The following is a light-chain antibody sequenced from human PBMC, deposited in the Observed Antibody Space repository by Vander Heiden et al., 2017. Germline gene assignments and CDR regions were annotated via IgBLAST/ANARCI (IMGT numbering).Light chain of an antibody. V-gene: IGKV3-15*01. Sequence: EIVMTQSPATLPVSPGERVTLSCRASQSVSNNLAWYQQKPGQAPRLLIYGASTRATGIPARFSGSGYGTEFSLTISSRQSEDFAVYYCLQHDNWPRWAFGQGTMVEIK. CDR3: LQHDNWPRWA. CDR2: GAS. CDR1: QSVSNN. J-gene: IGKJ1*01.